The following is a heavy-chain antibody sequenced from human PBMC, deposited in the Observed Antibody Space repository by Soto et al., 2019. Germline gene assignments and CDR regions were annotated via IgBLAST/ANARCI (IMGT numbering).Heavy chain of an antibody. Sequence: SETLSLTCTVSGGSISSGGYYWSWIRQHPGKGLEWIGYIYYSGSTYYNPSLKSRVTISVDTSKNQFSLKLSSVTAADTAVSYCARERGGCSGGSCYSNWFDPWGQGTLVTVSS. D-gene: IGHD2-15*01. CDR2: IYYSGST. V-gene: IGHV4-31*03. CDR3: ARERGGCSGGSCYSNWFDP. CDR1: GGSISSGGYY. J-gene: IGHJ5*02.